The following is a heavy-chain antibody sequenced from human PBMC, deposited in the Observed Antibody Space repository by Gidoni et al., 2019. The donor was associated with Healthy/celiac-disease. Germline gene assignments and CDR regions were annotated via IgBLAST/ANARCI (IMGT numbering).Heavy chain of an antibody. CDR2: SGTAGDT. J-gene: IGHJ6*02. D-gene: IGHD3-16*01. CDR1: GFTFSSYD. V-gene: IGHV3-13*01. Sequence: EVQMVASGGGLVQPGGSLRLSWTASGFTFSSYDMHWVRQATGKGLEWVSASGTAGDTYYPGSVKGRFTISRENAKISLYLQMNSLRAGDTAVYSCARGGIPPPSGGMDVWGQGTTVTVSS. CDR3: ARGGIPPPSGGMDV.